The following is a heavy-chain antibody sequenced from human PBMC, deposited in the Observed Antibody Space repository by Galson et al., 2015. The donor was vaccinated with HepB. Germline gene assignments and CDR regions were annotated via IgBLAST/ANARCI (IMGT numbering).Heavy chain of an antibody. J-gene: IGHJ4*02. CDR1: GYTFTSYA. V-gene: IGHV7-4-1*02. CDR2: INTNTGNP. CDR3: ARRVVVVEGDYFDY. D-gene: IGHD2-15*01. Sequence: SCKASGYTFTSYAMNWVRQAPGQGLEWMGWINTNTGNPTYAQGFTGRFVFSLDTSVSTAYLQISSLKAEDTAVYYCARRVVVVEGDYFDYWGQGTLVTVSS.